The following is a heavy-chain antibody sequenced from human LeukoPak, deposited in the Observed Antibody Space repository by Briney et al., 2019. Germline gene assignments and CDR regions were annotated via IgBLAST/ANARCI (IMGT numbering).Heavy chain of an antibody. CDR3: ARWDSGSYFLDY. Sequence: SETLSLTCTVSGGSVSSYHWNWIRQPPGKGLEWIGYIYYSGSTNYNPSLKSRVTISVDTSKNQFSLKLNSVTAADTAVYYCARWDSGSYFLDYWGQGTLVTVSS. J-gene: IGHJ4*02. CDR1: GGSVSSYH. CDR2: IYYSGST. V-gene: IGHV4-59*02. D-gene: IGHD1-26*01.